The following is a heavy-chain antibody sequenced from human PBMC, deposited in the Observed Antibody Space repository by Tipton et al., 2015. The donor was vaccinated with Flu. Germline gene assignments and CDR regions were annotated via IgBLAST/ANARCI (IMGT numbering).Heavy chain of an antibody. CDR1: GGFITTNYY. J-gene: IGHJ4*02. V-gene: IGHV4-39*07. CDR3: ARDFPYHGWELPTGYPPEVVFEY. D-gene: IGHD1-14*01. CDR2: VYYTGST. Sequence: TLSLTCTVSGGFITTNYYWGWIRQPPGKGLEWIGSVYYTGSTYYNPSLMNRVTMSVDTSNNQFSLKLNSLTAADTAVYYCARDFPYHGWELPTGYPPEVVFEYWGQGVLVTVSS.